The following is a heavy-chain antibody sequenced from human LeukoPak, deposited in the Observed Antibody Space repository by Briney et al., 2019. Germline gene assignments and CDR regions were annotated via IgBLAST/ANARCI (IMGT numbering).Heavy chain of an antibody. CDR2: IYTSGST. CDR3: AREYDILTGLIDY. CDR1: GGSISSGSYY. J-gene: IGHJ4*02. V-gene: IGHV4-61*02. Sequence: PSETLSLTCTVSGGSISSGSYYWSWIRLPAGKGLEWIGRIYTSGSTNYNPSLKSRVTISVDTSKNQFSLKLSSVTAADTAVYYCAREYDILTGLIDYWGQGTLVTVSS. D-gene: IGHD3-9*01.